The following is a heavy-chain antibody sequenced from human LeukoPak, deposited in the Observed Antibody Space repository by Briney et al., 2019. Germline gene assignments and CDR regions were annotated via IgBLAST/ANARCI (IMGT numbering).Heavy chain of an antibody. Sequence: ASVKVSCKASGYSFSNFHINWVRQASGQGLEWIGWVSPKTGDRGYALKFQGRVTMTRNTSISTAYMELSSLRSDDTAVYYCARALPMSITNWYRFDSWGQGTLVTVSS. J-gene: IGHJ5*01. CDR1: GYSFSNFH. D-gene: IGHD2-2*01. CDR2: VSPKTGDR. V-gene: IGHV1-8*01. CDR3: ARALPMSITNWYRFDS.